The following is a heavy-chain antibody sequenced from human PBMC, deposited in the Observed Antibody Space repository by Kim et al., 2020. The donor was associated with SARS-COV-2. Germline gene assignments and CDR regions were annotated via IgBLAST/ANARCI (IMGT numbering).Heavy chain of an antibody. D-gene: IGHD2-21*01. J-gene: IGHJ5*02. CDR3: AKGGHGCGGAAGP. Sequence: YNHALKSRFTISVDTSKNQFSLKLSSVTAADTAVYYCAKGGHGCGGAAGPWGQGTLVTVSS. V-gene: IGHV4-31*02.